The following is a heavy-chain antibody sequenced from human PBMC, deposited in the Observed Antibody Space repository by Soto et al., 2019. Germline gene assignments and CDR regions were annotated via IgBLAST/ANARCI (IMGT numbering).Heavy chain of an antibody. D-gene: IGHD3-3*01. Sequence: ASVKVSCKASGYTFTSYGISWVRQAPGQGLEWMGWISAYNGNTNYAQKLQGRVTMTTDTSTSTAYMELRSLRSDDTAVYYCARTNYDFWSGYPAPLDYWGQGTLVTVS. CDR3: ARTNYDFWSGYPAPLDY. V-gene: IGHV1-18*01. CDR2: ISAYNGNT. CDR1: GYTFTSYG. J-gene: IGHJ4*02.